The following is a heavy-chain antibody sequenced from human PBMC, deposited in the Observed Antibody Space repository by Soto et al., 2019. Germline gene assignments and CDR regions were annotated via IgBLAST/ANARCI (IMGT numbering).Heavy chain of an antibody. CDR1: GYTFTSYG. CDR3: ARGVTIFGVVIIPYFDY. CDR2: ISAYNGNT. V-gene: IGHV1-18*01. J-gene: IGHJ4*02. D-gene: IGHD3-3*01. Sequence: ASVKVSCKASGYTFTSYGISWVRQAPGQGLEWMGWISAYNGNTNYAQKLQGRVTMTTDTSTSTAYMELRSLRSDDTAVYYCARGVTIFGVVIIPYFDYWGQGTLVTVSS.